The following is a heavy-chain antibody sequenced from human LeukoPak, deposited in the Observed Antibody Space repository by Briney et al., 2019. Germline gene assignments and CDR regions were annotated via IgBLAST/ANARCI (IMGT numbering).Heavy chain of an antibody. D-gene: IGHD5-24*01. CDR1: GGSISSSSYY. V-gene: IGHV4-39*07. J-gene: IGHJ5*02. CDR3: AREPEMAIWSDP. Sequence: SETLSLTCTVSGGSISSSSYYWGWIRQPPGKGLEWIGSIYYSGSTYYNPSLKSRVTISVDTSKNQFSLKLSSVTAADTAVYYCAREPEMAIWSDPWGQGTLVTVSS. CDR2: IYYSGST.